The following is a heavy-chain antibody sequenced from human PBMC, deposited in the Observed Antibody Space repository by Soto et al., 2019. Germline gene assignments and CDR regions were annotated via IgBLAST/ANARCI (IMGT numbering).Heavy chain of an antibody. D-gene: IGHD3-10*01. J-gene: IGHJ4*02. CDR1: VFPFISYS. V-gene: IGHV3-21*01. Sequence: WVSLRLSCSASVFPFISYSMNWVRPAPGKGLEWVSSISSSSYIYYADSVKGRFTISRDNAKNSLYLQMNSLRAEDTAVYYCASPITMVRGVIINWGQGTLVTVSS. CDR3: ASPITMVRGVIIN. CDR2: ISSSSYI.